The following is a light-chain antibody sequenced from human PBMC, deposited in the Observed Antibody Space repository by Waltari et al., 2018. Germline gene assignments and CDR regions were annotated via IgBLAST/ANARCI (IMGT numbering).Light chain of an antibody. CDR2: KNN. Sequence: QSVLTQPPSASGTPGQRVTISCSGSSSNIGSNYVYWYQKLPGTAPKLLIYKNNQRPSWVPDRFSGSKSCTSASLAISGLRSEYEADYYCAAWDDSLSGLVFGGGTKLTVL. CDR3: AAWDDSLSGLV. J-gene: IGLJ2*01. CDR1: SSNIGSNY. V-gene: IGLV1-47*01.